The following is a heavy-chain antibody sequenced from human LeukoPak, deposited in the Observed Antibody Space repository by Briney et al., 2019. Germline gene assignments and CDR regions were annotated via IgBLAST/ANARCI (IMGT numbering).Heavy chain of an antibody. Sequence: SETLSLTCTVSGGSISTYYWSWIRQPPGKGLEWIGYIYYSGSTNYNPSLKSRVTISVDTSKNQFSLKLSSVTAADTAVYYCARHVWGIAVAGTSDWFDPWGQGTLVTVSS. CDR2: IYYSGST. D-gene: IGHD6-19*01. V-gene: IGHV4-59*08. J-gene: IGHJ5*02. CDR3: ARHVWGIAVAGTSDWFDP. CDR1: GGSISTYY.